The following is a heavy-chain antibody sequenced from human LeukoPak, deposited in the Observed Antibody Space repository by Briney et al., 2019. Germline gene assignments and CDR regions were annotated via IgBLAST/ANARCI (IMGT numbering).Heavy chain of an antibody. V-gene: IGHV1-8*01. J-gene: IGHJ5*02. CDR2: MNPNSGNT. CDR3: ARAIRIGRAFDP. CDR1: GYTFTSYD. D-gene: IGHD1-14*01. Sequence: GPSVKVSCKASGYTFTSYDINWVRHATGQGLEWMGWMNPNSGNTGYAQKFQGRVTMTRNTSISTAYMELSSLRSEDTAVYYCARAIRIGRAFDPWGQGTLVTVSS.